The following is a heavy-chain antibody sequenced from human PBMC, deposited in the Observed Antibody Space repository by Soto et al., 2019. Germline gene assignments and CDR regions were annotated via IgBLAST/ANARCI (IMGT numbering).Heavy chain of an antibody. CDR2: ISGSGGST. V-gene: IGHV3-23*01. J-gene: IGHJ4*02. CDR1: GFTFSTYA. Sequence: EVQLLESGGGLVQHGGSLRLSCAASGFTFSTYAMSWVRQAPGKGLEWVSAISGSGGSTYYADSVKGRFTISRDNSKNTLFLQMNSLRAEDTAVHYCARGLGYCSSTSCYIWFDYWGQGTLVTVSS. D-gene: IGHD2-2*02. CDR3: ARGLGYCSSTSCYIWFDY.